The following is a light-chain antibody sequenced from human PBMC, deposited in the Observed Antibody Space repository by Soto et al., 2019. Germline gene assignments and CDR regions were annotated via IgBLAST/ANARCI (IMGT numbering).Light chain of an antibody. CDR2: DVT. CDR3: CSYAGSPSYV. V-gene: IGLV2-11*01. J-gene: IGLJ1*01. CDR1: SSDVGDYNY. Sequence: QSALTQPRSVSGSPGQSVTISCTGSSSDVGDYNYVSWYQHHPGKAPKLMIYDVTKRPSGVPDRFSGSKSGSTASLTISGLQAEDEADYYCCSYAGSPSYVFGTGTKLTVL.